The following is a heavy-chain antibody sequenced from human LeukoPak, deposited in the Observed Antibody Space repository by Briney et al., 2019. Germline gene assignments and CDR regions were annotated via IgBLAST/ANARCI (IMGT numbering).Heavy chain of an antibody. D-gene: IGHD2-2*01. Sequence: PSETLSLTCTVSGGSISSGSYYWSWVRQPAEKGLEWIGRICTSGSTNYNRSLKSRVTISVDTSKNQFSLKLSSVTAADTAVYYCARGGADCSSTSCHLYNWFDPWGQGTLVTVSS. CDR2: ICTSGST. CDR1: GGSISSGSYY. CDR3: ARGGADCSSTSCHLYNWFDP. V-gene: IGHV4-61*02. J-gene: IGHJ5*02.